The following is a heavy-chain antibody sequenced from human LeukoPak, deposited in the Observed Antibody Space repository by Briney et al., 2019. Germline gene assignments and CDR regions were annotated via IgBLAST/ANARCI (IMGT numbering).Heavy chain of an antibody. V-gene: IGHV3-43*02. CDR2: ISWDGGST. Sequence: GSLRLSCAASGFTFDDYAMHWVRQAAGKGLEWVSLISWDGGSTYYADSVKGRFTISRDNSKNSLYLQMNSLRTEDTALYYCAKDIARVGDTSHGAFDIWGQGTMVTVSS. D-gene: IGHD1-26*01. J-gene: IGHJ3*02. CDR3: AKDIARVGDTSHGAFDI. CDR1: GFTFDDYA.